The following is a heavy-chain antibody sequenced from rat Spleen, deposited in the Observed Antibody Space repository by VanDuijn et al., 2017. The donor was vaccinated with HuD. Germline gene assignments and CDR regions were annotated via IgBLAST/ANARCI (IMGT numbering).Heavy chain of an antibody. D-gene: IGHD1-9*01. CDR3: TRETMGVMPLIDY. V-gene: IGHV2-1*01. CDR1: GFSLISNS. Sequence: QVQLKESGPGLVQSSQTLSLTCTVSGFSLISNSLHWVRQPPGKGLEWMGGIWGDGSTKYSSVLKSRLSISRDTSKSQVFLKMNSLQIDDTGTYYCTRETMGVMPLIDYWGQGVMVTVSS. J-gene: IGHJ2*01. CDR2: IWGDGST.